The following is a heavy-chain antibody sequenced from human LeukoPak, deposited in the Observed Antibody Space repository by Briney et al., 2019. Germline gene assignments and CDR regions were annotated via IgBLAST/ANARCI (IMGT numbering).Heavy chain of an antibody. J-gene: IGHJ5*02. CDR2: IHHTGTT. Sequence: PSETLSLTCTVSGGSINTDNYYWSWIRQSPVKGLEWIGYIHHTGTTYYNPSLRSRVSISVFTSNSQFSLTLISVTAADTAVYYCARNLVPYFGELDPWGQGTLVTVSS. V-gene: IGHV4-31*03. D-gene: IGHD3-10*01. CDR3: ARNLVPYFGELDP. CDR1: GGSINTDNYY.